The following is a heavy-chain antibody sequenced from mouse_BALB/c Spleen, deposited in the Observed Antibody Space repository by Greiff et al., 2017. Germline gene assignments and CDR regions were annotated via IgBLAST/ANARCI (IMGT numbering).Heavy chain of an antibody. J-gene: IGHJ4*01. CDR2: IFPGSGNT. CDR1: GYSFTSYY. CDR3: ARWHGVYAMDY. Sequence: QVQLQQSGPELVTPGASVKISCTASGYSFTSYYIHWVKQRPGQGLEWIGWIFPGSGNTKYNEKFKGKATLTADTSSSTAYMQLSSLTSEDSAVYFCARWHGVYAMDYWGQGTSVTVSA. V-gene: IGHV1-66*01.